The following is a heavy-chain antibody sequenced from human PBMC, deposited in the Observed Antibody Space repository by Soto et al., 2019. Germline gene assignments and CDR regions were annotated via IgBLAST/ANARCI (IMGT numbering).Heavy chain of an antibody. CDR2: ISSSSSTI. Sequence: GGSLRLSCAASGFTFSSYSMNWVRQAPGKGLEWVSYISSSSSTIYYADSVKGRFTISRDNAKNSLYPQMNSLRDEDTAVYYCARDLPQYYYDSSDAFDIWGQGTMVTVSS. V-gene: IGHV3-48*02. D-gene: IGHD3-22*01. J-gene: IGHJ3*02. CDR1: GFTFSSYS. CDR3: ARDLPQYYYDSSDAFDI.